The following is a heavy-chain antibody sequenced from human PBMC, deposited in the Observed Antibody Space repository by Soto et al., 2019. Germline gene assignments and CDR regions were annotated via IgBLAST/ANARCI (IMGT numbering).Heavy chain of an antibody. J-gene: IGHJ4*02. Sequence: PSQTLSLTCAISGYSVSGNSVAWNWIRQSPSRGLEWLGRTYYRSKWYHDYGVSVKSRITINPDTSKNQFSLQLNSVTPEDTAVYYCARGLFRAVAGELDYWGQGTLVTVSS. D-gene: IGHD6-19*01. CDR1: GYSVSGNSVA. CDR3: ARGLFRAVAGELDY. V-gene: IGHV6-1*01. CDR2: TYYRSKWYH.